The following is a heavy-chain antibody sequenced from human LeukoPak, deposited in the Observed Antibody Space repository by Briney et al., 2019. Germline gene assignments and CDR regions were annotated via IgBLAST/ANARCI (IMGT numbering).Heavy chain of an antibody. CDR1: GGSISSYY. D-gene: IGHD3-22*01. V-gene: IGHV4-59*01. J-gene: IGHJ4*02. CDR2: IYYSGST. CDR3: ARESPSQYYYDSSGYYGSFDY. Sequence: KASETLSLTCTVSGGSISSYYWSWIRQPPGKGLEWIGYIYYSGSTNYNPSLKSRVTISVDTSKNQFSLKLSSVTAADTAVYYCARESPSQYYYDSSGYYGSFDYWGQGTLVTVSS.